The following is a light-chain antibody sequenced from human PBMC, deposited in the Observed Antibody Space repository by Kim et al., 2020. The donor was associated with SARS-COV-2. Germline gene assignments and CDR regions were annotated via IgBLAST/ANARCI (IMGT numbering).Light chain of an antibody. Sequence: SPGERAPLPCRASQGVSNNLAWYQQHPGQPPRLLIFGASTRASGTPARFSGSGSGTEFTLTIDSLQSEDFAAYYCQQYDHWPPWTFGQGTKLEI. V-gene: IGKV3D-15*01. CDR3: QQYDHWPPWT. CDR1: QGVSNN. CDR2: GAS. J-gene: IGKJ1*01.